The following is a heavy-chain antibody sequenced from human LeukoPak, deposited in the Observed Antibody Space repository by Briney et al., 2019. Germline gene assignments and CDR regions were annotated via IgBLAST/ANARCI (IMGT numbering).Heavy chain of an antibody. V-gene: IGHV1-18*01. Sequence: ASVKVSCKASGYTFTSYGISWVRQAPGQGLEWMGWISAYNGNTNYAQKLQGRVTMTTDTSTSTAYMELRSLRSDDTAVYYCARERSSWLVDAFDIWGQGTMVTVSS. D-gene: IGHD6-13*01. CDR3: ARERSSWLVDAFDI. J-gene: IGHJ3*02. CDR1: GYTFTSYG. CDR2: ISAYNGNT.